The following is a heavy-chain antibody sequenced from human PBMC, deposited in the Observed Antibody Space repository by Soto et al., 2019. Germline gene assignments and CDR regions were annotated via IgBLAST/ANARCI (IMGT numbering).Heavy chain of an antibody. CDR2: LIGGHYGT. CDR3: AKGKSTGDIDWFDP. CDR1: AFTLQNYA. D-gene: IGHD3-10*01. J-gene: IGHJ5*02. Sequence: GGSLRLSCTASAFTLQNYAMAWVRQAPGKGLEWVSTLIGGHYGTAYSYSVKGRFTVSRDNSKNCLYLQMNSLGVEDTAMYFCAKGKSTGDIDWFDPWGQGSLVTVSS. V-gene: IGHV3-23*01.